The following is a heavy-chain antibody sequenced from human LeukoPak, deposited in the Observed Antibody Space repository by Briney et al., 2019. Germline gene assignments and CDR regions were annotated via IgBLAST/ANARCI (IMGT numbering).Heavy chain of an antibody. CDR3: ARVVGGSYYGWGYYFDY. CDR1: GGSLSSYY. CDR2: IYYSGST. J-gene: IGHJ4*02. D-gene: IGHD1-26*01. V-gene: IGHV4-59*01. Sequence: SETLSLTCTASGGSLSSYYWSWLRQPPGKGLEWVGYIYYSGSTNYNPSLKSRVTMSVDTSKIQFSLKLSSVTAADTAVYYCARVVGGSYYGWGYYFDYWGQGTLVTVSS.